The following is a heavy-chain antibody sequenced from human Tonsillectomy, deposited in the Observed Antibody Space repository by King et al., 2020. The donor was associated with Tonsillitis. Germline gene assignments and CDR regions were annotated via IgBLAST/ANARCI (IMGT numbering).Heavy chain of an antibody. CDR1: VASLSGYY. J-gene: IGHJ4*01. CDR3: ATHEPRDSGYYDY. V-gene: IGHV4-34*01. D-gene: IGHD3-10*01. CDR2: ANNSGST. Sequence: QVQLQHLGAGLLKPSETLSLTGGVYVASLSGYYWTWILQPPGQGREWIGAANNSGSTPDNPSLRIRVTISVDTSSNHFSLKLHSVTAADTAMYYCATHEPRDSGYYDYWGQGTLVSVSS.